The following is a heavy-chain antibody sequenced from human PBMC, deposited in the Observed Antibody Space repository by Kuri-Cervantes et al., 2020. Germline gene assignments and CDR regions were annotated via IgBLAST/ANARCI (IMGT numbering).Heavy chain of an antibody. V-gene: IGHV1-2*02. Sequence: ASVKVSCKASGYTFTGYYMHWMRQAPGQGLEWMGWINPNSGGTNYAQKFQGRVTMTRDTSISTAYMELSRLRSDDTAVYYCAKSSGYCSAGRCYYDYWGQGTLVTVSS. CDR1: GYTFTGYY. D-gene: IGHD2-15*01. J-gene: IGHJ4*02. CDR2: INPNSGGT. CDR3: AKSSGYCSAGRCYYDY.